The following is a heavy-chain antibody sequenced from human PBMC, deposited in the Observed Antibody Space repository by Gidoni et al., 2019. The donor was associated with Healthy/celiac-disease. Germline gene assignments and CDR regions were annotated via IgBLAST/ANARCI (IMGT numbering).Heavy chain of an antibody. CDR3: AKSRVAATQAGWFDP. CDR1: GFPFSSDA. D-gene: IGHD2-15*01. Sequence: EVQLLESGGGLVQPGGSLRLSCAASGFPFSSDAMSWVRQAPGKGLGWVSAISGSGGSTYYADSVKGRFTISRDNSKNTLYLQMNSLRAEDTAVYYCAKSRVAATQAGWFDPWGQGTLVTVSS. V-gene: IGHV3-23*01. J-gene: IGHJ5*02. CDR2: ISGSGGST.